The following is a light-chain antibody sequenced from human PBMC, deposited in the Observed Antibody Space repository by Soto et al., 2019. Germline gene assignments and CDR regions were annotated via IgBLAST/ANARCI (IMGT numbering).Light chain of an antibody. J-gene: IGLJ1*01. CDR1: NSDIGAWNY. CDR2: EVN. Sequence: QSALTQPASVSGSPGQSITISCTGANSDIGAWNYVSWYQQYPGKAPKVIIYEVNYRPSGVSYRFSGSKSGNTASLTISGLQAEDEADYYCSSFSSGTTLFVFGGGTKVTVL. CDR3: SSFSSGTTLFV. V-gene: IGLV2-14*01.